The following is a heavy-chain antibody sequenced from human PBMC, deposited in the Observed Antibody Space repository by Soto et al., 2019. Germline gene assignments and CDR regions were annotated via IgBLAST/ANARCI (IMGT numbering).Heavy chain of an antibody. J-gene: IGHJ4*02. Sequence: QVQLQQWGAGLLKPSETLSLTCAVYGGSFSGYYWSWIRQPPGKGLEWLGEINHSGSTNYNPSLKSRGTISVDTTKNQFSLKLSSVTAADTAVYYCAKGPARIMITFGGVIRYWGQGTLVTVSS. CDR2: INHSGST. CDR3: AKGPARIMITFGGVIRY. D-gene: IGHD3-16*02. CDR1: GGSFSGYY. V-gene: IGHV4-34*01.